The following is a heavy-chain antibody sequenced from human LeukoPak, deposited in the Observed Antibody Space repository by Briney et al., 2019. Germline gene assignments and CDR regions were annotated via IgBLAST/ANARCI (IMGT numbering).Heavy chain of an antibody. Sequence: GGSLRLSCAASGFTFSTYSMNWVRQAPGKGLEWVSSITSSSTYIYYAGSVKGRFTISRDNAENSLFLQMNSLRVEDTAVYYCARDPPGDYGMDVWGQGTTVTVSS. CDR3: ARDPPGDYGMDV. V-gene: IGHV3-21*01. CDR2: ITSSSTYI. CDR1: GFTFSTYS. J-gene: IGHJ6*02. D-gene: IGHD2-21*01.